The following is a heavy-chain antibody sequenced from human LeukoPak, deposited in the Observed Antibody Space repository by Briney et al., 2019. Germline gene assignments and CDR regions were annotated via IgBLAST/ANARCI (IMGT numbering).Heavy chain of an antibody. J-gene: IGHJ6*04. D-gene: IGHD3-10*01. V-gene: IGHV3-7*01. CDR2: IKQDGGEK. CDR1: GFTFSGYW. Sequence: GGSLRLSCAASGFTFSGYWMSWLHQALGKGLEWVANIKQDGGEKYYVDSVKGRFTISRDNAKNSLYLQMNSLRAEDTAVYYCARDRGFGQADVWGKGTTVTVSS. CDR3: ARDRGFGQADV.